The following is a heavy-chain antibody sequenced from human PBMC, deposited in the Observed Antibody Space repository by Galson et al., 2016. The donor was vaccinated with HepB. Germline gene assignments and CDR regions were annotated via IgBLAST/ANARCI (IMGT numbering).Heavy chain of an antibody. CDR1: EFTLSSFA. CDR3: VKGGAVELDEFDI. V-gene: IGHV3-64D*08. D-gene: IGHD1-1*01. J-gene: IGHJ3*02. Sequence: SLRLSCAASEFTLSSFAMHWVRQAPGKRLECVSGIGGSGGSTHYTDSVKGRFIISRDNSKNTLYLQMSSLRHEDTAVYYCVKGGAVELDEFDIWGQGTMVTVSS. CDR2: IGGSGGST.